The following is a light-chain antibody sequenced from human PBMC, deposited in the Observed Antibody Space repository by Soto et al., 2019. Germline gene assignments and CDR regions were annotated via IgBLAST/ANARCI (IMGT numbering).Light chain of an antibody. V-gene: IGKV3-20*01. CDR1: QTVNTKY. J-gene: IGKJ1*01. Sequence: EIVFTQSPVTLSLSPGQRATLSCRASQTVNTKYFSWYQQKPGQAPRLLIYAASIRATAFPDRFSGSGSGTDFTLTISRLEPEDFAVYYCHQYGNSPGTFGQGTKVDIK. CDR3: HQYGNSPGT. CDR2: AAS.